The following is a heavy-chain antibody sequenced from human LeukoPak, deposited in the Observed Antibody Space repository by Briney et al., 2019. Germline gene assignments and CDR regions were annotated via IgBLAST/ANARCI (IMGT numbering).Heavy chain of an antibody. CDR3: ARDGDDSSGFTY. Sequence: PSETLSLTCTVSGGSISSYYWSWIRQPPGKGLEWIGYIYYSGSTNYNPSLKSRVTISVDTSKNQFSLKLSSVTAADTAVYYCARDGDDSSGFTYWGQGTLVTVSS. D-gene: IGHD3-22*01. J-gene: IGHJ4*02. CDR2: IYYSGST. CDR1: GGSISSYY. V-gene: IGHV4-59*13.